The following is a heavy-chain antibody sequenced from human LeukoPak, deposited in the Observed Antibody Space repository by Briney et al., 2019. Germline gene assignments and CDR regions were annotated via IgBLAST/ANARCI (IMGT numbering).Heavy chain of an antibody. D-gene: IGHD6-13*01. CDR1: GYTFTCYY. Sequence: GASVKVSFKGSGYTFTCYYMPWVRQAPGQGLEWMGWINPNSGGTNYAQKFQGRVTMTRDTSISTAYMELSRLRSDDTAVYYCARANTIAAKYYFDYWGQGTLVTVSS. J-gene: IGHJ4*02. CDR3: ARANTIAAKYYFDY. CDR2: INPNSGGT. V-gene: IGHV1-2*02.